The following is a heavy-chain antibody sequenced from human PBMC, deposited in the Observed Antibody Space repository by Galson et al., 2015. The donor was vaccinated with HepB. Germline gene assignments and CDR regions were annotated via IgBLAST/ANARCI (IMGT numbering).Heavy chain of an antibody. CDR3: ARERDSLGYCTGGVCGHFDY. V-gene: IGHV4-31*03. D-gene: IGHD2-8*02. J-gene: IGHJ4*02. Sequence: TLSLTCTVSGGSISSGGYYWSWIRQHPGKGLEWIGYIYYSGSTYYNPSLKSRVTISVDTSKNQFSLKLSSVTAADTAVYYCARERDSLGYCTGGVCGHFDYWGQGTLVTVSS. CDR2: IYYSGST. CDR1: GGSISSGGYY.